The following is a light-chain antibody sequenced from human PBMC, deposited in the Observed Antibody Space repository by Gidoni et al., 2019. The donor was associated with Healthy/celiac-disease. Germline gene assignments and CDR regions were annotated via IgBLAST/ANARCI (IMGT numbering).Light chain of an antibody. CDR3: YSRDSSGNHVV. CDR1: SLRSYY. J-gene: IGLJ2*01. Sequence: SSELNQDPAVSVALGQTVRITCQGDSLRSYYASWYQQKPGQAPVLVIYGKNNRPSGIPDRFSGSSSGNTASLTITGAQAEDEADYSCYSRDSSGNHVVFGGVTKLTVL. V-gene: IGLV3-19*01. CDR2: GKN.